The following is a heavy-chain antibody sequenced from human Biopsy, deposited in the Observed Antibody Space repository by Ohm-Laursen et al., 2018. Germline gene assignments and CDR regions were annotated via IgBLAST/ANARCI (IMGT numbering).Heavy chain of an antibody. J-gene: IGHJ4*02. CDR2: IIPIFGTA. CDR3: ARDRSSGSYSPSDY. V-gene: IGHV1-69*01. CDR1: GGTFSSHA. D-gene: IGHD1-26*01. Sequence: SSVKVSCKASGGTFSSHAISWVRQAPGQGLEWMGGIIPIFGTAEYAQNFQGRLTITADESTSTSYMDLTSLRSEDTAVYYCARDRSSGSYSPSDYWGQGTLVTVSS.